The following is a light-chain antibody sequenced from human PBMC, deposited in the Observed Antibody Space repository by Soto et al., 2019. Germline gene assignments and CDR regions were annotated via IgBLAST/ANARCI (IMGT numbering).Light chain of an antibody. V-gene: IGLV2-14*01. CDR1: SSDIGAYNS. CDR2: DVS. Sequence: QSVLTQPASVSGSPGQSITISCTGTSSDIGAYNSVSWYQQHPGMAPQLIIYDVSYRPSGISSRFSGSKSGNMASLTISGLQAADEADYYCSSYTTTGARVFGGGTKVTVL. J-gene: IGLJ2*01. CDR3: SSYTTTGARV.